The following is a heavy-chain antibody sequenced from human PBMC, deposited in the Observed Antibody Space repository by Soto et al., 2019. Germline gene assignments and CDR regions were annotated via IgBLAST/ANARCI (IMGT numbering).Heavy chain of an antibody. CDR2: IYYSGGT. Sequence: QVQLQESGPGLVKPSQTLSLTCTVSGGSISSGDYYWSWIRQPPGKGLEWIGDIYYSGGTYYNPSHMSRVTISVDTSKTPCSQRLSSVTAADTAVYYCARASPVVTDVWGQGTTVTVSS. D-gene: IGHD5-18*01. V-gene: IGHV4-30-4*01. CDR3: ARASPVVTDV. CDR1: GGSISSGDYY. J-gene: IGHJ6*02.